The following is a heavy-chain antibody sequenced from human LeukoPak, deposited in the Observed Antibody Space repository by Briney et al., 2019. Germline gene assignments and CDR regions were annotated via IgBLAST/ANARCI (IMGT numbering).Heavy chain of an antibody. J-gene: IGHJ6*04. CDR3: ARDRVYYGSGSYYYGMDV. D-gene: IGHD3-10*01. Sequence: ASVKDSCKASGYTFTGYYMHWVRQAPGQGLEWMGWINPNSGGTNYAQKFQGWVTMTRDTSISTAYMELSRLRSDDTAVYYCARDRVYYGSGSYYYGMDVWGKGTTVTVSS. V-gene: IGHV1-2*04. CDR1: GYTFTGYY. CDR2: INPNSGGT.